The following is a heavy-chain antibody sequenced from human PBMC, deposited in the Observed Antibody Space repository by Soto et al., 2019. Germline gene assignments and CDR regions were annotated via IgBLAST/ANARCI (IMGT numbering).Heavy chain of an antibody. D-gene: IGHD1-26*01. CDR3: ARTSGSSYWLDP. Sequence: ASVKVSCQASGYTFTSYGISWVRQDPGQGLEWMGWISAYNGNTNYAQKLQGRVTMTTDTSTSTAYMELRSLRSEDTAVHHCARTSGSSYWLDPWAQGTLVTVSS. CDR1: GYTFTSYG. J-gene: IGHJ5*02. V-gene: IGHV1-18*01. CDR2: ISAYNGNT.